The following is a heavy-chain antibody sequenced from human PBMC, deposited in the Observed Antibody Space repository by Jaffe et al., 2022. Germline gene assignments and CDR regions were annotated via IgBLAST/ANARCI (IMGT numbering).Heavy chain of an antibody. CDR2: IYTSGST. CDR1: GGSISSGSYY. CDR3: ARGVITVGATTYYYYYYMDV. J-gene: IGHJ6*03. Sequence: QVQLQESGPGLVKPSQTLSLTCTVSGGSISSGSYYWSWIRQPAGKGLEWIGRIYTSGSTNYNPSLKSRVTISVDTSKNQFSLKLSSVTAADTAVYYCARGVITVGATTYYYYYYMDVWGKGTTVTVSS. D-gene: IGHD1-26*01. V-gene: IGHV4-61*02.